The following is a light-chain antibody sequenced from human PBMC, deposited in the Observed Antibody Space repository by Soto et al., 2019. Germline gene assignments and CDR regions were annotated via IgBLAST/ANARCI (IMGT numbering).Light chain of an antibody. Sequence: QSALTQPRSVSGSPGQSVTISCTGTSSDVGGYNYVSWYQQHPGKAPKVMIYDVSERPSGVPDLFSGSKSGNTASLTISGLQAEDEADYYCCSYAGSPSYVFGTGTKVTVL. V-gene: IGLV2-11*01. CDR3: CSYAGSPSYV. CDR1: SSDVGGYNY. CDR2: DVS. J-gene: IGLJ1*01.